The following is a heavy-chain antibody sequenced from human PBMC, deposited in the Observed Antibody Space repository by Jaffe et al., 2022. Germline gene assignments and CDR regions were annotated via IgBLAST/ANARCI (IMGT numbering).Heavy chain of an antibody. CDR1: GYTFTSYY. J-gene: IGHJ4*02. Sequence: QVQLVQSGAEVKKPGASVKVSCKASGYTFTSYYMHWVRQAPGQGLEWMGIINPSGGSTSYAQKFQGRVTMTRDTSTSTVYMELSSLRSEDTAVYYCARDLLVMGYSGYDLGYWGQGTLVTVSS. CDR2: INPSGGST. V-gene: IGHV1-46*01. D-gene: IGHD5-12*01. CDR3: ARDLLVMGYSGYDLGY.